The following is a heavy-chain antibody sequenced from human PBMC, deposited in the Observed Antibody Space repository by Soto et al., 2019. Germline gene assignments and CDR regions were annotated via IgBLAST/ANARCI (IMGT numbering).Heavy chain of an antibody. CDR1: GGAFSGYY. V-gene: IGHV4-34*01. J-gene: IGHJ6*02. CDR3: ARDPYYDFWSGYHLYGMDV. D-gene: IGHD3-3*01. CDR2: INHSGST. Sequence: PSETLSVTCAVYGGAFSGYYWSWIRQPPGKGLEWIGEINHSGSTNYNPSLKSRVTISVDTSKNQFSLKLSSVTAADTAVYYCARDPYYDFWSGYHLYGMDVWGQGTTVTVSS.